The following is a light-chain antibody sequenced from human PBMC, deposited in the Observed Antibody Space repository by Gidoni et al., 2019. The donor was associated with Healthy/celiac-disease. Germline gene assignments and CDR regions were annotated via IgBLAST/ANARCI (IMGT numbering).Light chain of an antibody. Sequence: EIVMNQSTATLSVSPGERATLSCRASQSVSSNLAWYQQKPGQAPRLLIYGASTRATGIPASFSGSGSGTEFTLTISSLQSEDFAVYYCQQYNNWPPYTFGQGTKLEIK. CDR3: QQYNNWPPYT. V-gene: IGKV3-15*01. CDR1: QSVSSN. J-gene: IGKJ2*01. CDR2: GAS.